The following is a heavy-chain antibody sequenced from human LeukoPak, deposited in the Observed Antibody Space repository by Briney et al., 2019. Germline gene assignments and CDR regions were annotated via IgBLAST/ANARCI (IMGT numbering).Heavy chain of an antibody. Sequence: SETLSLTCTVSGDSINSGAYYWSWIRQPPGKGLEWIGNIYHGGSTQYNPSLESRVTLSVDRSRNQFSLKPISVTAADTAVYYSARRCSSTTSYSSFDYWGQGILVTVSS. V-gene: IGHV4-30-2*01. D-gene: IGHD2-2*01. CDR2: IYHGGST. J-gene: IGHJ4*02. CDR3: ARRCSSTTSYSSFDY. CDR1: GDSINSGAYY.